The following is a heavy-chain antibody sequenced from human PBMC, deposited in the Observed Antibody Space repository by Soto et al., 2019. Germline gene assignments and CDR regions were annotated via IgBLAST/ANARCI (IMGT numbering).Heavy chain of an antibody. D-gene: IGHD3-22*01. CDR3: ARQNYDSSGYYYNYYYYYGMDV. CDR1: GGSISSYY. Sequence: PSETLSLTCTVSGGSISSYYWSWIRQPPGKGLEWIGYTYYSGSTNYNPSIKSRVTITVDTSKNQFSLKLSSETAADTAVYYCARQNYDSSGYYYNYYYYYGMDVWGQGTTVTVSS. CDR2: TYYSGST. V-gene: IGHV4-59*01. J-gene: IGHJ6*02.